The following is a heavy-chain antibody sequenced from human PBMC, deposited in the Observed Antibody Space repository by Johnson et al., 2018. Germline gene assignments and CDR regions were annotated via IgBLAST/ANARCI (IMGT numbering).Heavy chain of an antibody. J-gene: IGHJ4*02. D-gene: IGHD6-13*01. V-gene: IGHV3-30*03. CDR3: ARDLRELSRSWPAI. Sequence: QVQLVESGGCVVQPGRSLRLSCEASGFIFSIFGMQWVRQAPGKGLAWVALPSPDGRHQYYADSLEGGCTISSANSKSMLDLQMKSLGTEDTAVYFCARDLRELSRSWPAIWGQGTRVTVAS. CDR2: PSPDGRHQ. CDR1: GFIFSIFG.